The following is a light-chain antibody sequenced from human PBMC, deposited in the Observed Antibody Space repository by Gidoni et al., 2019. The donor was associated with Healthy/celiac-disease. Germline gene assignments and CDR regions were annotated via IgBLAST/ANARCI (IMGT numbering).Light chain of an antibody. CDR1: SSDGGGYNY. Sequence: QSALTQPASVSGSPGQSITISCTGTSSDGGGYNYVSWYQQHPGKAPKLRIYEVSNRHSGVSNRFSGSKSGNTASLTISGLQAEDEVDYYCSSYTSSSTPYVLGTGTKVTGL. CDR3: SSYTSSSTPYV. J-gene: IGLJ1*01. CDR2: EVS. V-gene: IGLV2-14*01.